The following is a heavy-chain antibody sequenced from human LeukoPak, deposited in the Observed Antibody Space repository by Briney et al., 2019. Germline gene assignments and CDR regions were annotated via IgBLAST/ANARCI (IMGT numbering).Heavy chain of an antibody. D-gene: IGHD6-19*01. CDR1: GYSISSGYY. CDR2: SFHSGSY. CDR3: ARPSLAYSSGADAFDL. V-gene: IGHV4-38-2*02. J-gene: IGHJ3*01. Sequence: SETLFLTCSVAGYSISSGYYWGCIRQPPGQGLEWIASSFHSGSYYYNPSLKSRVTISLDTSKNQSSLRRSSVTAADTAVYYCARPSLAYSSGADAFDLWGQGTLVTVSS.